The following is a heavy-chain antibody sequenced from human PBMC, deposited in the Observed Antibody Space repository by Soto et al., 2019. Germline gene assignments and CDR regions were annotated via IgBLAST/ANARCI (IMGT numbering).Heavy chain of an antibody. J-gene: IGHJ4*02. CDR2: IYYSGST. CDR3: GRLEGLATISYYFDY. V-gene: IGHV4-39*01. D-gene: IGHD3-9*01. CDR1: GGSISSSSYY. Sequence: SETLSLTCTVSGGSISSSSYYWGWIRQPPGKGLEWIGSIYYSGSTYYNPSLKSRVTISVDTSKNQFSLKLSSVTAADTAVYYCGRLEGLATISYYFDYWGQGARVTVSS.